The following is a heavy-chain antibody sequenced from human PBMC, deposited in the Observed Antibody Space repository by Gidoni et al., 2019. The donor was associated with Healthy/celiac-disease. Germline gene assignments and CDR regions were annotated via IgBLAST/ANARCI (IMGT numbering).Heavy chain of an antibody. CDR1: GFTFRSYA. Sequence: EVQLLESGGGLVQPGGSLRLSCAASGFTFRSYAMSWVRQAPGKGLEWVSAISGSGGSTYYADSVKGRFTISRDNSKNTLYLQMNSLRAEDTAVYYCAKAVVAATTYYYYYGMDVWGQGTTVTVSS. CDR2: ISGSGGST. J-gene: IGHJ6*02. V-gene: IGHV3-23*01. D-gene: IGHD2-15*01. CDR3: AKAVVAATTYYYYYGMDV.